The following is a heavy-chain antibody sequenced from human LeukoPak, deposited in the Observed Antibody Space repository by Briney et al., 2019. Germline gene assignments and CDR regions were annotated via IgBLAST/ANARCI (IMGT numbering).Heavy chain of an antibody. V-gene: IGHV3-23*01. D-gene: IGHD6-13*01. CDR2: ISGSGGST. J-gene: IGHJ4*02. Sequence: PGGSLRLSCAASGFTFSSYAMSWVRQAPGKGLEWVSAISGSGGSTYYAYSVKGRFTISRDNSKNSLYLQMNSLRAEDTAVHYCARDSLIAAAGTFYYFDYWGQGTLVTVSS. CDR3: ARDSLIAAAGTFYYFDY. CDR1: GFTFSSYA.